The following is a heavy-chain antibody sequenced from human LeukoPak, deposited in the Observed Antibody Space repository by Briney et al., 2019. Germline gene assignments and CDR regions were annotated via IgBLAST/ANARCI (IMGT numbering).Heavy chain of an antibody. V-gene: IGHV3-7*01. CDR3: ARGDKSGSYDY. CDR2: IKHDGTEE. J-gene: IGHJ4*02. D-gene: IGHD1-26*01. Sequence: GGSLRLSCAASGITFSSLWMSWFRQAPGKGLEWVADIKHDGTEEHYVASVKGRFTISRDNAKNTLYLQMNSLRAEDTAVYYCARGDKSGSYDYWGQGTLVTVSS. CDR1: GITFSSLW.